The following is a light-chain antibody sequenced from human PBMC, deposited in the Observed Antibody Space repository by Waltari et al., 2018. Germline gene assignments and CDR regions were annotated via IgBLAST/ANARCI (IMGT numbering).Light chain of an antibody. CDR2: GAS. V-gene: IGKV3-20*01. Sequence: IVLTQSPSTLSLSPGDSATLSCRASQFINNNYLAWFQQKPGQAPRLLIYGASKRAAGIPDRFSGRGSGTDFSLAISRLEPEDFAVYHCQQYGASPDTFGQGTKVEIK. CDR3: QQYGASPDT. CDR1: QFINNNY. J-gene: IGKJ1*01.